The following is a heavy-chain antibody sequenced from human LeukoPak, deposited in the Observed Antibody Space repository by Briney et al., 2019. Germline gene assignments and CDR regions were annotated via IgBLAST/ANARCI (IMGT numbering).Heavy chain of an antibody. Sequence: ASVKVSCKVSGYTLTELSMHWVRQAPGKGLEWMGGFDPEDGETIYAQKFQGRVTMTEDTSTDTAYMELSSLRSEDTAVYYCATIDYGGYSGSARWFDPWGQGTLVTVSS. CDR1: GYTLTELS. D-gene: IGHD4-23*01. V-gene: IGHV1-24*01. CDR2: FDPEDGET. CDR3: ATIDYGGYSGSARWFDP. J-gene: IGHJ5*02.